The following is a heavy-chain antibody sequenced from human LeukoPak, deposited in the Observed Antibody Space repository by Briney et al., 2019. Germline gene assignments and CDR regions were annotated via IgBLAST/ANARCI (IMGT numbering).Heavy chain of an antibody. CDR1: GFTFSSYA. CDR3: AKEGAVRLRLPNDY. J-gene: IGHJ4*02. D-gene: IGHD2-21*02. CDR2: ISGSGGST. Sequence: GXSLRLSCAASGFTFSSYAMSWVRQAPGKGLEWVSAISGSGGSTYYADSVKGRFTISRDNSKNTLYLQMNSLRAEDTAVYYCAKEGAVRLRLPNDYWGQGTLVTVSS. V-gene: IGHV3-23*01.